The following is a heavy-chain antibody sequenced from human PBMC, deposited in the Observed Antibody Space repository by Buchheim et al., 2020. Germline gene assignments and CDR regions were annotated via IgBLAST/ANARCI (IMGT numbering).Heavy chain of an antibody. J-gene: IGHJ4*02. CDR3: ARHRLLQYLDY. CDR2: IFPRDSDT. V-gene: IGHV5-51*01. D-gene: IGHD5-24*01. CDR1: EYSFPSYW. Sequence: EVQLVQSGAEVKKPGESLKISCKGSEYSFPSYWIGWVRQMPGKGLEWMGIIFPRDSDTRYSPSFQGRVTISVDTSINTAYLQWSSLEASDTAIYYCARHRLLQYLDYWGQGTL.